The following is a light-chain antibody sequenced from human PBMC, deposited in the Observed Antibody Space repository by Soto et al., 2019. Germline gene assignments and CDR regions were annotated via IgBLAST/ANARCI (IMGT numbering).Light chain of an antibody. J-gene: IGKJ1*01. CDR3: QQYGRSPT. CDR2: DAS. CDR1: QSVSSNY. V-gene: IGKV3-20*01. Sequence: IVLTQSPDTLSLSPGERATLSCRAGQSVSSNYLAWYQQKLGQAPKLLIYDASTRATGIPARFSGSGSGTDFTLTISSLEPEDFVVYYCQQYGRSPTFGQGTKVDIK.